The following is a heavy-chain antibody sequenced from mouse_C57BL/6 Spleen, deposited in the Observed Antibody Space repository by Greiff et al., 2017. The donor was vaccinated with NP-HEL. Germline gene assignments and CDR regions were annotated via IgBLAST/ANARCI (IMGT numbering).Heavy chain of an antibody. CDR2: IDPENGDT. J-gene: IGHJ3*01. Sequence: EVQLQQSGAELVRPGASVKLSCTASGFNIKDDYMHWVKQRPEQGLEWIGWIDPENGDTEYASKFQGKATITADTSSNTAYLQLSSLTSEDTAVYYCTTYGTTVVAKPSWFAYWGQGTLVTVSA. D-gene: IGHD1-1*01. V-gene: IGHV14-4*01. CDR1: GFNIKDDY. CDR3: TTYGTTVVAKPSWFAY.